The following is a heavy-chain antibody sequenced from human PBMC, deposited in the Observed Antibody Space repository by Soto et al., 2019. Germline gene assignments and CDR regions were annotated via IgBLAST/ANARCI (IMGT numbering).Heavy chain of an antibody. CDR2: IHHSGST. CDR3: AKDRPRRTSGYFFDY. J-gene: IGHJ4*02. CDR1: GGSISSGGYS. V-gene: IGHV4-30-2*03. Sequence: PSETLSLTCAVSGGSISSGGYSWSWIRQPPGKGLEWIGSIHHSGSTYYNPSLKSRVTISVDTSKNTVSLHMNSLRAEDTALYYCAKDRPRRTSGYFFDYWGQGTPVTVSS. D-gene: IGHD1-1*01.